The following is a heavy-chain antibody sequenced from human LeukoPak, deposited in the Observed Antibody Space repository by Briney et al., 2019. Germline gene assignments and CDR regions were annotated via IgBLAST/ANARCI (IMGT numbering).Heavy chain of an antibody. CDR2: INPSGGST. CDR3: ARDLLGATTLEY. D-gene: IGHD1-26*01. J-gene: IGHJ4*02. V-gene: IGHV1-46*01. CDR1: GYTFTSYD. Sequence: ASVKVSCKASGYTFTSYDINWVRQAPGQRLEWMGIINPSGGSTSYAQKFQGRVTMTRDTSTSTVYMELSSLRSEDTAVYYCARDLLGATTLEYWGQGTLVTVSS.